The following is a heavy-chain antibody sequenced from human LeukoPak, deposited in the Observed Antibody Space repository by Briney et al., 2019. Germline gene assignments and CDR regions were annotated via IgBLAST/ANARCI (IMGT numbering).Heavy chain of an antibody. CDR1: GFTFSSYW. Sequence: PGGPLRLSCAASGFTFSSYWMSWVRQAPGKGLEWVANIKQDGSEKYYVDSVKGRFTISRDNAKNSLYLQMNSLRAEDTAVYYCARDADYYDSSGYYHDYWGQGTLVTVSS. CDR3: ARDADYYDSSGYYHDY. V-gene: IGHV3-7*01. D-gene: IGHD3-22*01. J-gene: IGHJ4*02. CDR2: IKQDGSEK.